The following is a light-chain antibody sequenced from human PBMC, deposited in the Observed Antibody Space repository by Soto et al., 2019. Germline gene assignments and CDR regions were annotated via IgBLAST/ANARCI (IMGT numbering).Light chain of an antibody. J-gene: IGKJ1*01. CDR1: QSVSSN. CDR3: QQYNNWPQT. V-gene: IGKV3-15*01. CDR2: GAS. Sequence: VIMTQSPFPLSVSPVERPTLSRRASQSVSSNLAWYQQKPGQAPRLLIYGASTRATGIPARFSGSGSGTEFTLTISSLQSEDFAVYYCQQYNNWPQTFGQGTKVDIK.